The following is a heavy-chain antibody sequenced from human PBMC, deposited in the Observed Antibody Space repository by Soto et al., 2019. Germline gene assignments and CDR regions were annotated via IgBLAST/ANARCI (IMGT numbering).Heavy chain of an antibody. V-gene: IGHV1-69*06. D-gene: IGHD2-15*01. CDR3: ATGDCSGGGCYSSYYYYGMDV. CDR1: GGTFTSYA. CDR2: IIPIFGTA. J-gene: IGHJ6*02. Sequence: QVQLVQSGAEVKKPRTSVKVSCKASGGTFTSYAISWVRQAPGRGREWMGGIIPIFGTANYGQTFQGRVTITADKSTSTAYLELSRLRSEDTAVYYCATGDCSGGGCYSSYYYYGMDVWGLGTTVTVSS.